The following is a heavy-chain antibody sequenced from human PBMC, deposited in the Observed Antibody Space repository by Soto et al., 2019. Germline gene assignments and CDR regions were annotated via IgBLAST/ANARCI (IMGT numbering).Heavy chain of an antibody. J-gene: IGHJ3*02. V-gene: IGHV3-11*05. CDR2: ISSSRSYP. CDR3: ARDADILTGSDAFDI. CDR1: GFTFSDYY. Sequence: QVQLVESGGGLVKPGGSLRLSCAASGFTFSDYYMSWLRQAPGKGMEWVSYISSSRSYPNYADSEKGRFTISRDNAKNARYLQMNSLRAEDTAVYYCARDADILTGSDAFDIWGQGTMVTVSS. D-gene: IGHD3-9*01.